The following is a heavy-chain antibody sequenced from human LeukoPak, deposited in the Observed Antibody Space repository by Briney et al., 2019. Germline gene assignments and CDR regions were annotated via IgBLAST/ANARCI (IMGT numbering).Heavy chain of an antibody. CDR3: ARDMVRGVIDY. Sequence: GGSLRLSCAASGFTFSSYAMHWVRQAPGKGLEWVAVISYDGSNKYYADSVKGRFTISRDNSKNTLYLQMNSLRAEDTAVHYCARDMVRGVIDYWGQGTLVTVSS. CDR1: GFTFSSYA. CDR2: ISYDGSNK. V-gene: IGHV3-30*04. D-gene: IGHD3-10*01. J-gene: IGHJ4*02.